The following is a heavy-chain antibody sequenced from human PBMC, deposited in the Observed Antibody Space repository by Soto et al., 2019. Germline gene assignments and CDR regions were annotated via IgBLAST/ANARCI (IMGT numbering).Heavy chain of an antibody. CDR1: GFTFSSYS. CDR3: ARGSDYYDSSRDDAFDI. J-gene: IGHJ3*02. D-gene: IGHD3-22*01. V-gene: IGHV3-21*01. CDR2: ISSSSSYV. Sequence: PGGSLRLSRAASGFTFSSYSMNWVRQAPGKGLEWVSSISSSSSYVYYADSVKGRFTISRDNAKNSLYLQMNSLRAEDTAVYYCARGSDYYDSSRDDAFDIWGQGTMVTVSS.